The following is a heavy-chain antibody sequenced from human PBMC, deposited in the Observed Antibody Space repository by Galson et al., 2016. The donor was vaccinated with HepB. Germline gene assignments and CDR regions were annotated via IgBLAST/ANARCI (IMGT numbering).Heavy chain of an antibody. CDR3: ARHEPYFYDSSGYADY. J-gene: IGHJ4*02. CDR1: GYSFSTYW. CDR2: IYPDDSDT. Sequence: QSGAAVKKPGESLQISCTGSGYSFSTYWIGWVRQRPGKGLEWMGIIYPDDSDTTYSPSFQGQVTISADRSNSTAYLQWSSLEASDTAMYYCARHEPYFYDSSGYADYWGQGTLVTVSS. D-gene: IGHD3-22*01. V-gene: IGHV5-51*01.